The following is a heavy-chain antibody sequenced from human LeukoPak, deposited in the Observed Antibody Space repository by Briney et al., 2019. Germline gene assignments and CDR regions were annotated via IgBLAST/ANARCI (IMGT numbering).Heavy chain of an antibody. CDR2: IYPRDGST. V-gene: IGHV1-46*01. Sequence: ASVTVSCKASGYTFTSYYIHWVRQAPGQGLEWMGMIYPRDGSTSYAQKFQGRVTVTRDTSTSTVHMELSGLRSEDTAVYYCARDQEGFDYWGQGTLVTVSS. CDR1: GYTFTSYY. CDR3: ARDQEGFDY. J-gene: IGHJ4*02.